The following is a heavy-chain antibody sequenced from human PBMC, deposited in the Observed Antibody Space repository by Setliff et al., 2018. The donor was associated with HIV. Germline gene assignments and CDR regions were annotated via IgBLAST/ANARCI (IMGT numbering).Heavy chain of an antibody. J-gene: IGHJ4*02. CDR2: IYTSGST. CDR1: GGSITSSY. Sequence: SETLSLTCTVSGGSITSSYWSWIRQPAGKGLEWIGRIYTSGSTNYNPSLKSRVTMSIDTSKKQFSLKLASVTAADTAVYYCERGGSYDTFDYWGQGTLVTVSS. D-gene: IGHD3-22*01. V-gene: IGHV4-4*07. CDR3: ERGGSYDTFDY.